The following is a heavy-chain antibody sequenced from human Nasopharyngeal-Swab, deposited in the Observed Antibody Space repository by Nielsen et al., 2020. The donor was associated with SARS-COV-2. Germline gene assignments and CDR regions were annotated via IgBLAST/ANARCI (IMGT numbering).Heavy chain of an antibody. Sequence: GESLKISCAASGFTFSSYGMHWVRQAPGKGLEWVAVISYDGSNKYYADSVKGRFTIPRDNSKNTLYLQMNSLRAEDTAVYYCAKEGFGYDILTGYYTNMDVWGKGTTVTVSS. CDR2: ISYDGSNK. CDR3: AKEGFGYDILTGYYTNMDV. D-gene: IGHD3-9*01. CDR1: GFTFSSYG. J-gene: IGHJ6*03. V-gene: IGHV3-30*18.